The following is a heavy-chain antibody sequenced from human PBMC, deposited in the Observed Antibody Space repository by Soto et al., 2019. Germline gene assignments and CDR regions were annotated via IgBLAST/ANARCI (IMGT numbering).Heavy chain of an antibody. Sequence: SETLSLTCAVYGGSFSGYYWTWIRQPPGTGLEWIGEINHSGSTNYNPSLKSRVTISVDTSKSQFSLKLTSVTAADTAVYYCARDKITGLFDYWGEGTLVTVSS. V-gene: IGHV4-34*01. CDR3: ARDKITGLFDY. J-gene: IGHJ4*02. CDR2: INHSGST. D-gene: IGHD2-8*02. CDR1: GGSFSGYY.